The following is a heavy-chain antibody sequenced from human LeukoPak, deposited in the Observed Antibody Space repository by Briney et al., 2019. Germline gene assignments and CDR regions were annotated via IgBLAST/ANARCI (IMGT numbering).Heavy chain of an antibody. D-gene: IGHD3-10*01. J-gene: IGHJ4*02. CDR1: GFTFGTYS. Sequence: PGGSLRLSCAASGFTFGTYSMNWVRQAPGKGLEWVSYISGSGSVIHSADSVKGRFTISRDDTYNSLYLHMTSMRDEDTAVYYCAREGFSSGNDYFDFWGQGTLVTVSS. V-gene: IGHV3-48*02. CDR3: AREGFSSGNDYFDF. CDR2: ISGSGSVI.